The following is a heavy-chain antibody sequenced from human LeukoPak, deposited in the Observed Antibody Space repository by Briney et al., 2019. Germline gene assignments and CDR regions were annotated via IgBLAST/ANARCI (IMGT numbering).Heavy chain of an antibody. CDR3: ARDPNGDYIGAFEI. Sequence: GSLRLSCAASGFSFSRYDLSWVRQAPGKGLECVSTISRGVGSTYYADSVKGRFTISRDNSKNTLYLQMNSLRAEYTAVYYCARDPNGDYIGAFEIWGQGTMVTVSS. V-gene: IGHV3-23*01. D-gene: IGHD4-17*01. J-gene: IGHJ3*02. CDR2: ISRGVGST. CDR1: GFSFSRYD.